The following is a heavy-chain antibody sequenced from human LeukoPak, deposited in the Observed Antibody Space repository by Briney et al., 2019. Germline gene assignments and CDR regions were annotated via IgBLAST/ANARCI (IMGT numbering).Heavy chain of an antibody. D-gene: IGHD3-9*01. V-gene: IGHV1-2*04. CDR1: RYTFTGYY. CDR2: INPNRGGT. J-gene: IGHJ4*02. Sequence: ASVKGSCKASRYTFTGYYMHWVRQAPGQGREWMGWINPNRGGTNYAQKFQGWVTMTRETSISTAYMELSRLRSDDTAVYYCARSPYDILTGYYNAFDYWGQGTLVTVSS. CDR3: ARSPYDILTGYYNAFDY.